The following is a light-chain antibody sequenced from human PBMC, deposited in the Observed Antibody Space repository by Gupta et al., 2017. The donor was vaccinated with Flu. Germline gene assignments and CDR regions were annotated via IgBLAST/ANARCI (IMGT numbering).Light chain of an antibody. CDR2: AAS. Sequence: EIVLTRSPATLSWSPRERATLSCMASQSVSSYLAWYQQKPGQAPRLLIYAASNRASGIPARFSGSGSGTDFTLTISSLEPEDFAVYYCQQRSNWPYSFGQGTKLEIK. J-gene: IGKJ2*03. CDR3: QQRSNWPYS. V-gene: IGKV3-11*01. CDR1: QSVSSY.